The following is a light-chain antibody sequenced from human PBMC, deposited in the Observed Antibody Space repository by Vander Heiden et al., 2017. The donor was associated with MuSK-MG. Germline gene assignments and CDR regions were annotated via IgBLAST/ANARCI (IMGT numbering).Light chain of an antibody. CDR2: DAS. Sequence: QSPSSLSASVGDRVTITCQASQDISNYLNGYQQKPGKAPKLLIYDASNLETGVPSRFSGSGSGTDFTFTISSLKPEDIETDDCQQFHSFGGGTKVEIK. J-gene: IGKJ4*01. CDR3: QQFHS. CDR1: QDISNY. V-gene: IGKV1-33*01.